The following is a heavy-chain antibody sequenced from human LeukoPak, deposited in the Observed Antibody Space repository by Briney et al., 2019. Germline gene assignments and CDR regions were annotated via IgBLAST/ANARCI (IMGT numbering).Heavy chain of an antibody. Sequence: SETLSLTCTVSGYSISSGYYWGWIRQPPGKGLEWIGSIYHSGSTYYNPSLKSRVTISVDTSKNQFSLKLSSVTAADTAVYYCARGLTYYFDYWGQGTLVTVSS. CDR1: GYSISSGYY. J-gene: IGHJ4*02. CDR2: IYHSGST. V-gene: IGHV4-38-2*02. CDR3: ARGLTYYFDY.